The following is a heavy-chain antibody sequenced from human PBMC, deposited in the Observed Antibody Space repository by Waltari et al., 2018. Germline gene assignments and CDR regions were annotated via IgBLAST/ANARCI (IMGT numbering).Heavy chain of an antibody. V-gene: IGHV1-3*01. CDR2: INAGNGNT. CDR3: ARQVVVIAPDAFDI. CDR1: GYTFTSYA. D-gene: IGHD2-21*01. J-gene: IGHJ3*02. Sequence: QVQLVQSGAEVKKPGASVKVSCKASGYTFTSYAMHWVHQAPGQRLEWMGWINAGNGNTKYSQKFQGRVTITRDTSASTAYMELSSLRSEDTAVYYCARQVVVIAPDAFDIWGQGTMVTVSS.